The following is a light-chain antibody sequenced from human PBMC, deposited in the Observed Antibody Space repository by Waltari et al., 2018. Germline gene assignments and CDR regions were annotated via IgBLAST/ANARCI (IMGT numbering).Light chain of an antibody. CDR3: FSTDSSGNHRV. V-gene: IGLV3-10*01. CDR2: AET. J-gene: IGLJ2*01. CDR1: ALPTRS. Sequence: SYELTQPPSVSVSPGETARITCSGDALPTRSAYWYPQKSGQAPVLVINAETNRPSGIAGMLSGSTSGTVATLTITGAQVEDEADYYCFSTDSSGNHRVFGGGTKLTVL.